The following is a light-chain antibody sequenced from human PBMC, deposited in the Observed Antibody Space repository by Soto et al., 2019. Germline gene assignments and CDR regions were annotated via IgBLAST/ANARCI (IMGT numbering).Light chain of an antibody. V-gene: IGKV1-5*02. CDR2: DAS. CDR1: QSVRSW. CDR3: QQYDNYPLT. Sequence: DIQMTQSPATLSASVGDRVTIICRARQSVRSWLAWYQQKPGTAPKLLIFDASRLESGVPSRFSGSASGTEFTLTISSLQPEDFATYYCQQYDNYPLTFGGGTKLE. J-gene: IGKJ4*01.